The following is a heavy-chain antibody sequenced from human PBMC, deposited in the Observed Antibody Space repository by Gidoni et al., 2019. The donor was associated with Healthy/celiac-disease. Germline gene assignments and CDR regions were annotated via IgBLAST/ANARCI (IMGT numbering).Heavy chain of an antibody. D-gene: IGHD3-22*01. CDR2: IKSKTDGGTT. CDR1: GFTVSNAW. Sequence: EVQLVESGGGLVKPGGSLRLSCAASGFTVSNAWMSWVRQAPGKGLEWVGRIKSKTDGGTTDYAAPVKGRFTISRDDSKNTLYLQMNSLKTEDTAVYYCTTDLGSEYYYDSSGYSTRAEYFQHWGQGTLVTVSS. CDR3: TTDLGSEYYYDSSGYSTRAEYFQH. J-gene: IGHJ1*01. V-gene: IGHV3-15*01.